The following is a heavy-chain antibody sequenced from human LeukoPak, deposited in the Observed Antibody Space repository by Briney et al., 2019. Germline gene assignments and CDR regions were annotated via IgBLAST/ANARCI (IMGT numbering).Heavy chain of an antibody. J-gene: IGHJ6*02. Sequence: ASVKVSCKASGYTFTSYYMHWVRQAPGQGLEWMGIINPSGGSTSYAQKFQGRVTMTRDTSTSTVYMELSSLRSEDTAVYYCARREGRDPLHYYYYGMDVWGQGTMATV. CDR3: ARREGRDPLHYYYYGMDV. CDR1: GYTFTSYY. V-gene: IGHV1-46*01. CDR2: INPSGGST.